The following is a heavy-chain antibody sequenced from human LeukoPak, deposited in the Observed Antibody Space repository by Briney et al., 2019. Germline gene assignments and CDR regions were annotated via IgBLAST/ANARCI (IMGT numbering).Heavy chain of an antibody. D-gene: IGHD1-20*01. CDR1: GGSISSSTFY. CDR3: ASHGKRYNWKIDY. CDR2: INHSGST. V-gene: IGHV4-39*07. J-gene: IGHJ4*02. Sequence: PSETLSLTCAVSGGSISSSTFYWGWIRQPPGKGLEWIGEINHSGSTNYNPSLKSRVTISVDTSKNQFSLKLSSVTAADTAVYYCASHGKRYNWKIDYWGQGTLVTVSS.